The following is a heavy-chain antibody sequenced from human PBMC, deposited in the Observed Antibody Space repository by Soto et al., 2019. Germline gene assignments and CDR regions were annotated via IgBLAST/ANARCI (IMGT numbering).Heavy chain of an antibody. J-gene: IGHJ1*01. D-gene: IGHD3-10*01. V-gene: IGHV4-39*01. CDR3: ARPLYGSGIVGQH. Sequence: QLQLQESGPGLVKPSETLSLTCTVSGGSISGSNYNWGWIRQPPGKGLEWIASIYYSGSTYYNPSLKSRLNISEHTSKNPFSLKLSSVTAADTAVYYCARPLYGSGIVGQHWGQGTLVTVSS. CDR1: GGSISGSNYN. CDR2: IYYSGST.